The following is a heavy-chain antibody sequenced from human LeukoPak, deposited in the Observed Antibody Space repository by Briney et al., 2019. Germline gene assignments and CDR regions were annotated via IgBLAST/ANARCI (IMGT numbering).Heavy chain of an antibody. CDR3: VTETLND. CDR2: FFRDGVT. Sequence: PGGSLRLSCAASGFSITSKYMTWVRQAPGKGLEWVSAFFRDGVTSYAESVKGRFTISRDISKNTVYFQMNSLRPNGTAMYYCVTETLNDWGQGTMVTVSS. J-gene: IGHJ4*02. CDR1: GFSITSKY. D-gene: IGHD1-1*01. V-gene: IGHV3-53*01.